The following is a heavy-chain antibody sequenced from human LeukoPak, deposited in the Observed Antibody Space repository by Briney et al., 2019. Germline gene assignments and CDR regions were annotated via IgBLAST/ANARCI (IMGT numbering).Heavy chain of an antibody. CDR3: ARLKWIPNWFDP. J-gene: IGHJ5*02. CDR1: GYSFSSYG. D-gene: IGHD5-18*01. CDR2: ISAYNGST. Sequence: ASVKVSCKASGYSFSSYGINWVRQAPGQGLEWMGWISAYNGSTKYAQKVQGRVTLTTDTSTNTAYMELRSLRSDDTAVYYCARLKWIPNWFDPWGQGTLVTVSS. V-gene: IGHV1-18*01.